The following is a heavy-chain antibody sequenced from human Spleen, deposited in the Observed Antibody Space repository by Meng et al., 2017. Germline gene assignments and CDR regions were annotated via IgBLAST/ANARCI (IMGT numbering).Heavy chain of an antibody. CDR3: ARGPPFPHLGYDY. D-gene: IGHD1-14*01. V-gene: IGHV3-30*04. CDR2: ISYDGSNK. Sequence: GESLKISCAASGFTFSNYAMHWVRQAPGKGLEWVAVISYDGSNKYYADSVKGRFTISRDNSKNTLFLQMSSLRAEDTAVYYCARGPPFPHLGYDYWGQGTLVTVSS. J-gene: IGHJ4*02. CDR1: GFTFSNYA.